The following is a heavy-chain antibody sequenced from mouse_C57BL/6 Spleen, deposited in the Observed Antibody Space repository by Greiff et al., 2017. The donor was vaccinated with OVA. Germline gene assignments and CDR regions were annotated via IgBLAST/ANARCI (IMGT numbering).Heavy chain of an antibody. Sequence: VQLQQSGAELVKPGASVKLSCKASGYTFTSYWMHWVKQRPGQGLEWIGMIHPNSGSTNYNEKFKSKATLTVDKSSSTAYMQLSSLTSEDSAVYYCARSSNWEGFAYWGQGTLVTVSA. CDR1: GYTFTSYW. CDR2: IHPNSGST. CDR3: ARSSNWEGFAY. D-gene: IGHD4-1*01. J-gene: IGHJ3*01. V-gene: IGHV1-64*01.